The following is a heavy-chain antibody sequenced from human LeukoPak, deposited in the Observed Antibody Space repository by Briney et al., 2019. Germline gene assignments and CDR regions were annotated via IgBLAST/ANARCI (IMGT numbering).Heavy chain of an antibody. J-gene: IGHJ6*04. Sequence: GGSLRLSCAASGFNFIDYSMNWVRQAPGKGLEWVSYISHRSETVYYADSVKGRFTISRDNARNSLYLRMSGLRAEDTAVYYCARDWLDVSMDVWGKGTTVTVSS. CDR2: ISHRSETV. V-gene: IGHV3-48*04. CDR1: GFNFIDYS. CDR3: ARDWLDVSMDV. D-gene: IGHD2-2*03.